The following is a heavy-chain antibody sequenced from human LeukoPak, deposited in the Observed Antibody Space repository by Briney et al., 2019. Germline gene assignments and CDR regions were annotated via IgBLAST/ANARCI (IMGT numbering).Heavy chain of an antibody. V-gene: IGHV3-74*01. CDR2: INGDGSRT. Sequence: PGGSLRLSCAASGFTFSSYWMHWVRQAPGKGLVWVSRINGDGSRTSYADSVKGRFTISRDNAKNTLYLQMNSLRAEDAAVYYCAKAPVTSCRGAYCYPFDYWGQGTLVTVSS. CDR3: AKAPVTSCRGAYCYPFDY. D-gene: IGHD2-21*01. J-gene: IGHJ4*02. CDR1: GFTFSSYW.